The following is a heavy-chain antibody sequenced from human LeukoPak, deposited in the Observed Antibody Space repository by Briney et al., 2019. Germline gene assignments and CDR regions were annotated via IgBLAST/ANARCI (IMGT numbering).Heavy chain of an antibody. CDR3: AKELAAPARGFDP. J-gene: IGHJ5*02. CDR2: ISGSGDIA. Sequence: PGGSLRLSCAASGGTFSSCAMYWVRQAPGEGLEWVSSISGSGDIAYYADSVKGRFTISRDNSKNTLYLQMNSLRAEDTAVYYCAKELAAPARGFDPWGQGTLVTVSS. D-gene: IGHD6-13*01. V-gene: IGHV3-23*01. CDR1: GGTFSSCA.